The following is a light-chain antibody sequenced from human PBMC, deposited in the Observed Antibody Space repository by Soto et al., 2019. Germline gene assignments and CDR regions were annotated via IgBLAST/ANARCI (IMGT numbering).Light chain of an antibody. V-gene: IGKV1-8*01. CDR1: QGISSY. Sequence: AIRMTQSPSSFSASTGDRVTITCRASQGISSYSAWYQQKPGKAPKLLIYAASTLQSGVPSRFSGSGSGTDFTLTISCLQSEDFATYYCKQYYSYPITYGQGTRLEIK. CDR3: KQYYSYPIT. J-gene: IGKJ5*01. CDR2: AAS.